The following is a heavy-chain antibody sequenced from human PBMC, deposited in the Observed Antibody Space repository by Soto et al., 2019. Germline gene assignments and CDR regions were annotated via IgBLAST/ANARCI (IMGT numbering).Heavy chain of an antibody. V-gene: IGHV3-30*18. D-gene: IGHD6-19*01. CDR2: ISYDGSNK. CDR1: GFTFSSYG. CDR3: AKDSGYSSGWFNPYYYYGMDV. Sequence: PGGSLRLSCAASGFTFSSYGMRWVRQAPGKGLEWVAVISYDGSNKYYADSVKGRFTISRDNSKNTLYLQMNSLRAEDTAVYYRAKDSGYSSGWFNPYYYYGMDVWGQGTTVTV. J-gene: IGHJ6*02.